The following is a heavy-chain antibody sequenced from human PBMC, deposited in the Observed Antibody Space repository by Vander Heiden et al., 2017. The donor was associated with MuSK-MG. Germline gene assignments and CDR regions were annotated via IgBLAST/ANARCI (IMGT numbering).Heavy chain of an antibody. CDR1: GFTINNYN. J-gene: IGHJ4*02. CDR2: ISGGTGYM. Sequence: EVHLVESGGGLVKPGGSLRLSCAASGFTINNYNMIWVRQAPGEGLEWVSSISGGTGYMSYADSVRGRFTISRDNSKNSLYLQMNSLRAEDSGVYYCARDPGTGCTGYYYLCRSHPALDSWGQGTLVTVSS. CDR3: ARDPGTGCTGYYYLCRSHPALDS. V-gene: IGHV3-21*01. D-gene: IGHD3-22*01.